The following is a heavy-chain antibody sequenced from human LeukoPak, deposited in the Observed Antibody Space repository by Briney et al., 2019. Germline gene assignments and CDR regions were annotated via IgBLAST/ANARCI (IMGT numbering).Heavy chain of an antibody. J-gene: IGHJ4*02. CDR2: IYYSGST. CDR1: GGSISSYY. V-gene: IGHV4-59*08. D-gene: IGHD3-10*01. CDR3: ARHVGYDGSGSYLSYFDY. Sequence: PSETLSLTCTVSGGSISSYYWSWIRQPPGKELEWIGYIYYSGSTNYNPSLKSRVTMSVDTSKNQFSLKLSSVTAADTAVYYCARHVGYDGSGSYLSYFDYWGQGTLVTVSS.